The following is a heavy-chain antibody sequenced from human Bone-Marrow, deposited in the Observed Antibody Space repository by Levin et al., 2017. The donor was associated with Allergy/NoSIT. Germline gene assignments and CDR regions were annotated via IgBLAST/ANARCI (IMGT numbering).Heavy chain of an antibody. D-gene: IGHD5-12*01. V-gene: IGHV5-51*01. CDR2: IHPGDSET. CDR1: GYSFTTYW. CDR3: ARQGGLDIVVDPGDFDY. J-gene: IGHJ4*02. Sequence: GESLKISCKGSGYSFTTYWIGWVRQMPGKGLEWMGIIHPGDSETRYSPSFQGHVTISADESINTAYLQWSSLKASDSAIYYCARQGGLDIVVDPGDFDYWGQGTLVTVSS.